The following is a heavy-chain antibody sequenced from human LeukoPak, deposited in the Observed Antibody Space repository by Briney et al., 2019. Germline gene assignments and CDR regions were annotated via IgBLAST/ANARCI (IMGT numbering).Heavy chain of an antibody. CDR2: IYYSGST. D-gene: IGHD4-17*01. Sequence: SSETLSLTCTVPGGSISSSSYYWGWIRQPPGKGLEWIGYIYYSGSTNYNPSLKSRVTISVDTSKNQFSLKLSSVTAADTAVYYCGRHDYGGYYYYMDVWGRGTTVTISS. CDR1: GGSISSSSYY. J-gene: IGHJ6*03. V-gene: IGHV4-61*05. CDR3: GRHDYGGYYYYMDV.